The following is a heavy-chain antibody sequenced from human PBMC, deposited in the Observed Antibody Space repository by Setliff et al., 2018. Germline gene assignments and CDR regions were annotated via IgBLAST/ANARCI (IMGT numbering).Heavy chain of an antibody. D-gene: IGHD3-3*01. V-gene: IGHV3-7*03. CDR3: ARVSGSYDVSDS. Sequence: LRLSCAASGFTFRSYWMSWVRQAPGKGLEWVANLSEDESTKLYVDSVKGRFTISRDNAKNSLYLQMNSPRVEDTAVYYCARVSGSYDVSDSWGQGVLVTVSS. CDR1: GFTFRSYW. J-gene: IGHJ4*02. CDR2: LSEDESTK.